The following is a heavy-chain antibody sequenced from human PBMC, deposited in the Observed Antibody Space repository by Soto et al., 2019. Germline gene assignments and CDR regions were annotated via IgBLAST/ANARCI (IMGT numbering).Heavy chain of an antibody. V-gene: IGHV3-9*01. J-gene: IGHJ3*02. CDR3: AKGRGTIVVTDAYDI. CDR1: GFSFDDYT. CDR2: LSWNSGFS. D-gene: IGHD3-22*01. Sequence: GGSLRLSCVGSGFSFDDYTMHWVRQAPGKGPEWVASLSWNSGFSGYADSVKGRFTISRDNAQSSVHLQMNNLRTEDTALYYCAKGRGTIVVTDAYDIWGQGTMVTVS.